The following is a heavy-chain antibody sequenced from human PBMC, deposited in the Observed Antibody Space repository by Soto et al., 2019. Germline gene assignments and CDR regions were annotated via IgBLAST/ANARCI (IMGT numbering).Heavy chain of an antibody. CDR3: ARDREQQLTRGGVFDY. CDR1: GFTFSSYS. Sequence: EVQLVESGGGLVQPGGPLRLSCAASGFTFSSYSMNWVRQAPGKGLEWVSYISSSSSTIYYADSVKGRFTISRDNAKNSLYLQMNSLRDEDTAVYYCARDREQQLTRGGVFDYWGQGTLVTVSS. V-gene: IGHV3-48*02. CDR2: ISSSSSTI. J-gene: IGHJ4*02. D-gene: IGHD6-13*01.